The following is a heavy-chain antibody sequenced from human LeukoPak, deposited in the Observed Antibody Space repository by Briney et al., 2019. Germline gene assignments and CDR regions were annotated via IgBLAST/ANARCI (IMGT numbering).Heavy chain of an antibody. CDR3: AKVSGITMVRGVTKYYFDY. CDR1: GITLSNYV. J-gene: IGHJ4*02. Sequence: GGSLRLSCAASGITLSNYVVHWVRQAPGRGLEWVSVIGEKDGRTVYADSVKGRFTVSRDDSKNTLYLQMNSLRAEDTAVYYCAKVSGITMVRGVTKYYFDYWGQGTLVTVSS. D-gene: IGHD3-10*01. V-gene: IGHV3-23*01. CDR2: IGEKDGRT.